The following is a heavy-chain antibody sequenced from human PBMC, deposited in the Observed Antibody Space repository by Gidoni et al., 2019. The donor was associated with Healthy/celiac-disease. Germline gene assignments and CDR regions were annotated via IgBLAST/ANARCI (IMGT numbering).Heavy chain of an antibody. CDR1: GFSFDDYA. CDR3: AKDIEGMATGDFDL. V-gene: IGHV3-9*01. J-gene: IGHJ2*01. D-gene: IGHD5-12*01. CDR2: ISWNSGSI. Sequence: EVQLVESWGGLVHTGMSLRLSCAASGFSFDDYAMHWVRQAPGKCLEWFAGISWNSGSIVYADSVKGLFTSSRDNDKNSLYQQMNSLRAEDKALYYCAKDIEGMATGDFDLWGRGTLVTVSS.